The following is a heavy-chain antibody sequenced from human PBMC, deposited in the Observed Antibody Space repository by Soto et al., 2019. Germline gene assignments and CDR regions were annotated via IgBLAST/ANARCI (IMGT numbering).Heavy chain of an antibody. CDR3: AKGWWELLDFDY. CDR1: GFSFSTYA. J-gene: IGHJ4*02. CDR2: ISGSGGST. D-gene: IGHD1-26*01. Sequence: EVQLLESGGGLVQPGGSLRLSCAASGFSFSTYAMTWVRQAPGKGLEWVSDISGSGGSTYYADSVKGRFTISRDNSKNTLYLQMNSLRAEDTAVYYCAKGWWELLDFDYWGQGTLVTVFS. V-gene: IGHV3-23*01.